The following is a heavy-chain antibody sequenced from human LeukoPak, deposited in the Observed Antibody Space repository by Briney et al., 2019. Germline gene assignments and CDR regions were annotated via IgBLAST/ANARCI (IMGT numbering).Heavy chain of an antibody. CDR1: GSTFNTYA. CDR3: ASARGNSSEYK. J-gene: IGHJ4*02. D-gene: IGHD6-19*01. Sequence: PGESLRLSCAASGSTFNTYAMSWVRQAPGKGLEWVSSMSGSGSSTYYADSVKGRFTISRDNSKNTLYLRMNSLRAEDTALYYCASARGNSSEYKWGQGTLVTVSS. CDR2: MSGSGSST. V-gene: IGHV3-23*01.